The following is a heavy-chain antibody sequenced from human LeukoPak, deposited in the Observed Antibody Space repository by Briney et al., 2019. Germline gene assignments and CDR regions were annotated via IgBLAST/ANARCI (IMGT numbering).Heavy chain of an antibody. V-gene: IGHV4-59*12. CDR2: IYYSGST. CDR3: ARRRYYYDSSGED. CDR1: GGSISSYY. Sequence: PSETLSLTCTVSGGSISSYYWSWIRQPPGKGLEWIGYIYYSGSTNYNPSLKSRVTISVDTSKNQFSLKLSSVTAADTAVYYCARRRYYYDSSGEDWGQGTLVTVSS. D-gene: IGHD3-22*01. J-gene: IGHJ4*02.